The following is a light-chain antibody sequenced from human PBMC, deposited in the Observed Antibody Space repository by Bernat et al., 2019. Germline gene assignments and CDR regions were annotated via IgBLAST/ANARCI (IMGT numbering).Light chain of an antibody. Sequence: EIVLTQSPGTLSLSPGERATLSCMASQSVINNYVAWYQQKPGQAPRLLIYNSSNRVIGIPDRFRGSGSGTAFTLTINRLEPEDFAMYYCQQYADSVVTFGGGTKVEIK. CDR3: QQYADSVVT. J-gene: IGKJ4*01. CDR2: NSS. CDR1: QSVINNY. V-gene: IGKV3-20*01.